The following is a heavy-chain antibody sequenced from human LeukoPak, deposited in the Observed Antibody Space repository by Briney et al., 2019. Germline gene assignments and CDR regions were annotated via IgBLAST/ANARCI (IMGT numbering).Heavy chain of an antibody. CDR3: ATVTIFGVVIRNWFDP. CDR2: FDPEDGET. J-gene: IGHJ5*02. Sequence: ASVKVSCKVSGYTLTELSMHWVRQAPGKGLEWMGGFDPEDGETIYAQKFQGRVTMTEDTSTDTAYMELSSLRSEDTAVYYCATVTIFGVVIRNWFDPWGQGTLVTVSS. V-gene: IGHV1-24*01. CDR1: GYTLTELS. D-gene: IGHD3-3*01.